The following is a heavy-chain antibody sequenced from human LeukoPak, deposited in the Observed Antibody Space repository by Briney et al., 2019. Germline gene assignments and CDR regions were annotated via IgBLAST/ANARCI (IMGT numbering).Heavy chain of an antibody. CDR1: GFTFSSYS. Sequence: GGSLRLSCAASGFTFSSYSMNWVRQAPGKGLEWVSSISSSSSYIYYADSVKGRFTISRDNAKNSLYLQMNSLRAEDTAVYFCVRYYTRHSWYFDLWGRGTLVTVSS. V-gene: IGHV3-21*01. D-gene: IGHD3-10*01. J-gene: IGHJ2*01. CDR2: ISSSSSYI. CDR3: VRYYTRHSWYFDL.